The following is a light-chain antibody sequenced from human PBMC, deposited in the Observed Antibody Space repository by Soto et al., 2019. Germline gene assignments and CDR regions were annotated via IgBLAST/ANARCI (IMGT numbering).Light chain of an antibody. CDR2: GAS. CDR1: QSVSSSY. V-gene: IGKV3-20*01. J-gene: IGKJ5*01. Sequence: EIVLTQSPGTLSLSPGERATLSCRASQSVSSSYLAWYQQKPGQAPRLLIYGASSRATGIPDRFSGSGSGTDFTLTISRLEPEDFAVYSCQQYGSSPVTFGPGTRLEIK. CDR3: QQYGSSPVT.